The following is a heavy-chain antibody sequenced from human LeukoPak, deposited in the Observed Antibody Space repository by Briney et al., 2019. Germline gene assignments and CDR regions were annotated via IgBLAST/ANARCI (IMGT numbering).Heavy chain of an antibody. J-gene: IGHJ4*02. CDR3: ARVFSGYYDSSGYSDY. CDR1: GYTFTGYY. CDR2: INPNSGGT. Sequence: SVKVSCKASGYTFTGYYMHWVRQAPGQGLEWMGWINPNSGGTNYAQKFQGRVTMTRDTSISTAYMELSRLRSDDTAVYYCARVFSGYYDSSGYSDYWGQGTLVTVSS. V-gene: IGHV1-2*02. D-gene: IGHD3-22*01.